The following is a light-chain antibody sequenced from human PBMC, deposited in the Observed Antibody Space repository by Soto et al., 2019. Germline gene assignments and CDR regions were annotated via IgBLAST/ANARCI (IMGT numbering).Light chain of an antibody. CDR2: DAS. V-gene: IGKV1-33*01. Sequence: DIQMTQSPSSLSAAVGDRVTITCQASQDISNYLNWYQQKPGKAPKLLIYDASNLETGVPSRFRGRGSWSDFNFPIRRLQPEDTATYYCQPYDNLRLTFGGGTKVEIK. J-gene: IGKJ4*01. CDR3: QPYDNLRLT. CDR1: QDISNY.